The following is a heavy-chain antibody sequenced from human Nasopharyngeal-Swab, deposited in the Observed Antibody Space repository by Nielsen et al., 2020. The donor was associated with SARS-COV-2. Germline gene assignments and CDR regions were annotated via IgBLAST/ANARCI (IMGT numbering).Heavy chain of an antibody. CDR2: VDPSDSYT. V-gene: IGHV5-10-1*01. D-gene: IGHD3-10*01. CDR3: ARQYQNYYGSGDYHGAFDI. CDR1: GYSFSNYW. J-gene: IGHJ3*02. Sequence: GESLKIYCEGSGYSFSNYWISWVRQVPGKGLERMGQVDPSDSYTDYSPSLRGHVTISVDRSISTAYLQWSSLKASDTAMYYCARQYQNYYGSGDYHGAFDIWGQGTMVTVSS.